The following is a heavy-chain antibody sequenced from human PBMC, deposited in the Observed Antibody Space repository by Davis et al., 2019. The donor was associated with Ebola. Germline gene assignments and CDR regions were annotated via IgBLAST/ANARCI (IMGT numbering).Heavy chain of an antibody. J-gene: IGHJ4*02. Sequence: MPSETLSLTCSVSGGSVGSDYWSWIRQSPGKGLEWIAFISNGGRTIYNPSLRGRVTISIDTSKNQFSLKLRSVTAADTAVYYCARLETVAGLDYWGQGTLVTVSS. CDR2: ISNGGRT. CDR1: GGSVGSDY. D-gene: IGHD6-19*01. V-gene: IGHV4-59*08. CDR3: ARLETVAGLDY.